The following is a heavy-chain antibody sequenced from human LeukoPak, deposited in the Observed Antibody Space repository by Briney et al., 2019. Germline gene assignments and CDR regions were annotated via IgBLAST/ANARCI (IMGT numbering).Heavy chain of an antibody. J-gene: IGHJ4*02. CDR1: GGSISSGGYY. CDR2: IYHSGST. CDR3: ARVGYDSYFDY. D-gene: IGHD3-22*01. Sequence: SQTLSLTCTVSGGSISSGGYYWSWIRQPPGKGLEWIGYIYHSGSTYYNPSLKSRVTISVDTSKNQFSLKLTSVTAADTAVYYCARVGYDSYFDYWGQGTLVAVSS. V-gene: IGHV4-30-2*01.